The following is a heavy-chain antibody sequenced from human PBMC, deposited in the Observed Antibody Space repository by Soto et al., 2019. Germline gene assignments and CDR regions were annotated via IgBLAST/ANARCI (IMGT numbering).Heavy chain of an antibody. D-gene: IGHD4-17*01. CDR1: GFTFSSFD. V-gene: IGHV3-21*06. J-gene: IGHJ4*02. CDR2: IHRASTYI. CDR3: ARRAVTTYHFFDY. Sequence: EVQLVESGGDLVKPGGSLRLSCATSGFTFSSFDMDWVRQAPGKGLEWVSSIHRASTYIYYADSVRGRFTISRDNAKSSLYLQMNSLTVEDTAVYYCARRAVTTYHFFDYWGQGALVTVSS.